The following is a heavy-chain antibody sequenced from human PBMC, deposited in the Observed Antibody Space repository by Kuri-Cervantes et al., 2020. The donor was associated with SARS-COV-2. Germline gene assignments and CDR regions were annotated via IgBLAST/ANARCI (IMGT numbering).Heavy chain of an antibody. CDR2: INHSGST. D-gene: IGHD3-22*01. CDR3: ARRKPDSSGYKWVYYMDV. J-gene: IGHJ6*03. Sequence: GSLRLSCAVYGGSFSAYYWSWIRQPPGKGLEWIGEINHSGSTNYKSSLRSRVTVSVDTSKNQFSLKLTSVTAADTAVYYCARRKPDSSGYKWVYYMDVWGKGTTVTVSS. CDR1: GGSFSAYY. V-gene: IGHV4-34*01.